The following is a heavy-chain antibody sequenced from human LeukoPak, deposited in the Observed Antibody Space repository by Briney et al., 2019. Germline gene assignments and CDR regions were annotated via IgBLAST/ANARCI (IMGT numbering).Heavy chain of an antibody. CDR2: IYYSGST. CDR1: GGSISSTSCY. J-gene: IGHJ4*02. CDR3: ARASYSSSWYAVDN. V-gene: IGHV4-39*07. Sequence: SETLSLTCTVSGGSISSTSCYWGWIRQPPGEGLEWIGSIYYSGSTYYSTSLRSRVTISVDTSKNQFSLKVSSVTAADTAVYYCARASYSSSWYAVDNWGQGTLVTVSS. D-gene: IGHD6-13*01.